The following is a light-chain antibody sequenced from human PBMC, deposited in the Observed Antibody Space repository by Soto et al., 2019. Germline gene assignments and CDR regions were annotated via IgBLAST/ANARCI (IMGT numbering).Light chain of an antibody. J-gene: IGKJ2*01. CDR2: AAS. CDR3: QQSYSTPHT. CDR1: QSINNY. Sequence: DIQMTQSPSSLSASVGDRVTITCRASQSINNYLNWYQQKPGKAPELLIYAASSLQSGVPSRFSGSGSVTDFTLTISSLQHEDLATYYCQQSYSTPHTFCHGNKLAIK. V-gene: IGKV1-39*01.